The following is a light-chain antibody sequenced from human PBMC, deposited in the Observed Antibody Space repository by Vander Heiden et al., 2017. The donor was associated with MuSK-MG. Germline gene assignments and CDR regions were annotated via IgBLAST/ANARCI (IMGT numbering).Light chain of an antibody. J-gene: IGLJ2*01. V-gene: IGLV3-1*01. CDR2: KDS. CDR3: QAWDSSTVV. Sequence: SYELTQPPSVSVSTGQTASITCSGDKLGDKYACWYQQKPGQVPVLVIYKDSKRTSGIPERFSGSNSGNTATLTISGTQAMDEDDYYCQAWDSSTVVFGGGTKLTVL. CDR1: KLGDKY.